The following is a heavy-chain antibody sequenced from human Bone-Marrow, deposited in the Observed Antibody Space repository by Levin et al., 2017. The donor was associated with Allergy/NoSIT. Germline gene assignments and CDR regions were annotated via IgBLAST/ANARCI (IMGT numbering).Heavy chain of an antibody. CDR2: ISSSSSTI. CDR3: ARVRGGSGSYNLDDY. CDR1: GFTFSSYS. V-gene: IGHV3-48*01. Sequence: PGGSLRLSCAASGFTFSSYSMNWVRQAPGKGLEWVSYISSSSSTIYYADSVKGRFTISRDNAKNSLYLQMNSLRAEDTAVYYCARVRGGSGSYNLDDYWGQGTLVTVSS. D-gene: IGHD3-10*01. J-gene: IGHJ4*02.